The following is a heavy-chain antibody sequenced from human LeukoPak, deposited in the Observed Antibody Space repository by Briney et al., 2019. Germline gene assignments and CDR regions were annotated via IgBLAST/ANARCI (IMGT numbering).Heavy chain of an antibody. Sequence: NPSETLSLTCTVSGGSISNGDYYWGWIRQPPGQGLEWIGSIYHSGTTYNNPSLKSRVTMSVDTSKNQFSLKLSSVTAADTAVYYCARGTNYYDSSGYFNWFDPWGQGTLVTVSS. V-gene: IGHV4-39*07. J-gene: IGHJ5*02. CDR3: ARGTNYYDSSGYFNWFDP. D-gene: IGHD3-22*01. CDR2: IYHSGTT. CDR1: GGSISNGDYY.